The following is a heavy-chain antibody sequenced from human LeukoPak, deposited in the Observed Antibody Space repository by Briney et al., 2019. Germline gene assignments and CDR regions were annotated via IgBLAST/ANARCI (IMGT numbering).Heavy chain of an antibody. Sequence: SQTLSLTCAISGDSVSSNSAAWNWIRQSPSRGLEWLGRTYYRSKWHNDYAVSVKSRITINPDTSKNQFSLQLNSVTPEDTAVYYCARAGRVVVAGTTSVRFDYWGQGTLVTVSS. J-gene: IGHJ4*02. CDR2: TYYRSKWHN. V-gene: IGHV6-1*01. D-gene: IGHD6-19*01. CDR3: ARAGRVVVAGTTSVRFDY. CDR1: GDSVSSNSAA.